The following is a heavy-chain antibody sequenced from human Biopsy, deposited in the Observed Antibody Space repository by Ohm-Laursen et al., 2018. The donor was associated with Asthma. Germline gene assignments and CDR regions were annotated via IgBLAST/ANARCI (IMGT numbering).Heavy chain of an antibody. V-gene: IGHV4-39*07. Sequence: GTLSLTCIVSGDAMSTSGSYWGWIRQSPGKGLEWIGSIYYSGRTYYNPTLKNRVTISIDRSKNQFSLRLRSVTAADTAVYYCARGWNCGGDCYSLDSWDQGTLVTVSS. J-gene: IGHJ4*02. D-gene: IGHD2-21*02. CDR1: GDAMSTSGSY. CDR2: IYYSGRT. CDR3: ARGWNCGGDCYSLDS.